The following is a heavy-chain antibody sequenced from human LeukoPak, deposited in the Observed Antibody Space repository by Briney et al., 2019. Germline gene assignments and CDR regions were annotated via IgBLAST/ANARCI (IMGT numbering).Heavy chain of an antibody. D-gene: IGHD6-13*01. CDR3: AGFIAAAGTFWFDP. Sequence: GGSLRLSCAASGFTFSSYSMNWVRQAPGKGLEWVSSISSSSSYIYYADSVKGRFTISRDNAKNSLYLQMNSLRAEDTAVYYCAGFIAAAGTFWFDPWGQGTLVTVSS. V-gene: IGHV3-21*01. J-gene: IGHJ5*02. CDR2: ISSSSSYI. CDR1: GFTFSSYS.